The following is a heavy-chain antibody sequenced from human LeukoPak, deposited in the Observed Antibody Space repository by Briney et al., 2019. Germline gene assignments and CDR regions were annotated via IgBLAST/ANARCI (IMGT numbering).Heavy chain of an antibody. V-gene: IGHV3-21*01. CDR2: ISSSSSYI. CDR1: GFTFSSYS. Sequence: AGGSLRLSCAASGFTFSSYSMNWVRQAPGKGLEWVSSISSSSSYIYYADSVKGRFTISRDNAKNSLYLQMNSLRAEDTAVYYCARDQYYYGSGSYYTAFDYWGQGTLVTVSS. D-gene: IGHD3-10*01. CDR3: ARDQYYYGSGSYYTAFDY. J-gene: IGHJ4*02.